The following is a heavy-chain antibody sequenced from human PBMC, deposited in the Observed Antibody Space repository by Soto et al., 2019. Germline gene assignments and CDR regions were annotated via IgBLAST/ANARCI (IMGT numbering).Heavy chain of an antibody. D-gene: IGHD3-22*01. CDR1: GGSFNNDY. J-gene: IGHJ5*01. CDR2: IFHSGIT. CDR3: ARDRYFYDSAGYYRPLDS. V-gene: IGHV4-59*01. Sequence: SETLSLTCTISGGSFNNDYWTWIRQSPGKGLEWIGYIFHSGITDYNPSVKSRVTISIDKSKNLFSLKLTSVTAADTAVYYCARDRYFYDSAGYYRPLDSWGQGILVTSPQ.